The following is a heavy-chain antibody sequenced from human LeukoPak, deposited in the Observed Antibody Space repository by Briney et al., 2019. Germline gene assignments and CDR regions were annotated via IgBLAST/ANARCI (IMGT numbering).Heavy chain of an antibody. V-gene: IGHV3-15*01. CDR3: TTGYCSGGSCYWPLYYFDY. CDR1: GFTFSNAW. Sequence: PGGSLRLSCAASGFTFSNAWMSWVRQAPGKGLEWVGRTKSKTDGGTTDYAAPVKGRFTISRDDSKNTLYLQMNSLKTEDTAVYYCTTGYCSGGSCYWPLYYFDYWGQGTLVTVSS. D-gene: IGHD2-15*01. CDR2: TKSKTDGGTT. J-gene: IGHJ4*02.